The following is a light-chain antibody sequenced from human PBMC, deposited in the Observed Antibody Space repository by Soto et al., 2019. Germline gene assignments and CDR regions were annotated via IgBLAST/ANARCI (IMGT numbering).Light chain of an antibody. J-gene: IGKJ2*01. CDR2: GTS. Sequence: ETVVTQSPGTLSLSPGEGATRSCRASQSVDSRDLAWYQQKPGQAPRLLIPGTSNRASGIPDRFSGSGSGTDFTLTISSLEPEDFEVYYCQQYGTAPYNFGQGATLEFK. V-gene: IGKV3-20*01. CDR3: QQYGTAPYN. CDR1: QSVDSRD.